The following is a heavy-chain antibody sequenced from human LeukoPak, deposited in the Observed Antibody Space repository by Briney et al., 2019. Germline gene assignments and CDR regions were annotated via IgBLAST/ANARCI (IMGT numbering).Heavy chain of an antibody. Sequence: GGSLRLSCAASGFTFSSYAMSWVRQAPGKGLEWVSAISGSGGSTYYADPVKGRFTISRDNSKNTLYPQMNSLRAEDTAVYHCAKDPYGDYIFDYWGQGTLVTVSS. CDR1: GFTFSSYA. CDR2: ISGSGGST. D-gene: IGHD4-17*01. V-gene: IGHV3-23*01. CDR3: AKDPYGDYIFDY. J-gene: IGHJ4*02.